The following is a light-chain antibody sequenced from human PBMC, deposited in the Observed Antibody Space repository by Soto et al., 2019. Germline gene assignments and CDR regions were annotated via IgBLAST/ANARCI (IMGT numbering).Light chain of an antibody. CDR1: QLINSE. V-gene: IGKV3-15*01. J-gene: IGKJ2*01. Sequence: EILMTQSPATLSLSPGQRAALSCRPSQLINSELAWYQQKPGQPPRLLIYGASTRATGVPARFTGSESGSEFTLTISGLQSEDFAVYYCQQGHNWPLTFGQGTRLEI. CDR3: QQGHNWPLT. CDR2: GAS.